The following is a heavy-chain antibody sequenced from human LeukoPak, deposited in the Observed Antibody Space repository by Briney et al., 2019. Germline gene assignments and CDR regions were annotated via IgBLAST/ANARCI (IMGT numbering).Heavy chain of an antibody. CDR3: ARVVNYRGDDY. Sequence: PSETLSLTRAVYGGSFSGYYWSWLRQPPGKGLEWIGEINHSGSTNYNPSLKSRVTISVDTSKNQFSLKLSSVTAADTAVYYCARVVNYRGDDYWGQGTLVTVSS. V-gene: IGHV4-34*01. CDR1: GGSFSGYY. D-gene: IGHD1-7*01. J-gene: IGHJ4*02. CDR2: INHSGST.